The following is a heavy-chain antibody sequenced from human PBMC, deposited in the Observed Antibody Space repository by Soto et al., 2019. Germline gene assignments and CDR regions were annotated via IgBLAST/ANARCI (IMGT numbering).Heavy chain of an antibody. CDR3: AGRLRPWYFDL. CDR2: IYYSGST. D-gene: IGHD4-17*01. V-gene: IGHV4-59*01. Sequence: SETLSLTCTVSGGSISSYYWSWIRQPPGKGLEWIGYIYYSGSTNYNPSLKSRVTISVDTSKNQFSLKLSSVTAADTAVYYCAGRLRPWYFDLWGRGTXVTVSS. CDR1: GGSISSYY. J-gene: IGHJ2*01.